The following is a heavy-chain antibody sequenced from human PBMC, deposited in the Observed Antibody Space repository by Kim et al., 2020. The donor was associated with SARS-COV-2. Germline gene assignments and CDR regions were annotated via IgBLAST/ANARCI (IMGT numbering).Heavy chain of an antibody. Sequence: SETLSLTCAVYGGSFSGYYWSWIRQPPGKGLEWIGEINHSGSTNYNPSLKSRVTISVDTSKNQISLKLSSVTAADTAVYYCARGRGYYYDSSGYYPYWYFDLWGRGTLVTVSS. V-gene: IGHV4-34*01. CDR2: INHSGST. CDR3: ARGRGYYYDSSGYYPYWYFDL. D-gene: IGHD3-22*01. J-gene: IGHJ2*01. CDR1: GGSFSGYY.